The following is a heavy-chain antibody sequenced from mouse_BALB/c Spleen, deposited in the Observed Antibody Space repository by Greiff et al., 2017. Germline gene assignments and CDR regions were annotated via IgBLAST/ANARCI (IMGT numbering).Heavy chain of an antibody. D-gene: IGHD1-1*01. V-gene: IGHV5-9-4*01. CDR3: ARDDYYGSSDAMDY. CDR2: ISSGGSYT. CDR1: GFTFSSYA. Sequence: EVQGVESGGGLVKPGGSLKLSCAASGFTFSSYAMSWVRQSPEKRLEWVAEISSGGSYTYYPDTVTGRFTISRDNAKNTLYLEMSSLRSEDTAMYYCARDDYYGSSDAMDYWGQGTSVTVSS. J-gene: IGHJ4*01.